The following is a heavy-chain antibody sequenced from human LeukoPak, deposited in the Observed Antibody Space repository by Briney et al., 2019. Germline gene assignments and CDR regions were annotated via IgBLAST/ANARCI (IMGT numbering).Heavy chain of an antibody. CDR1: GFTFTNYG. J-gene: IGHJ4*02. Sequence: GGSLRLSCAASGFTFTNYGFHGVRQAPGKGLEWVAVISYDGSKKYYADSVKGRFTISRENSQNTLYLQMNSLSAVDTAVYFCERDDGIGYTFLVYWGQGTLVTVSS. D-gene: IGHD2-2*02. V-gene: IGHV3-33*01. CDR3: ERDDGIGYTFLVY. CDR2: ISYDGSKK.